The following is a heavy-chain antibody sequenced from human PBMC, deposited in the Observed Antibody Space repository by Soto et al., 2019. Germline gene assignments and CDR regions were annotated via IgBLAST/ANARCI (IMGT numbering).Heavy chain of an antibody. J-gene: IGHJ6*02. CDR3: AHSRAPRVLDV. CDR2: IYWDDDK. D-gene: IGHD2-8*01. V-gene: IGHV2-5*02. Sequence: QITLKESGPTLVKPTQTLTLTCTFSGFSLSADGVGVGWIRQPPGKALEWLALIYWDDDKRYSPSLKSRLTITKDTSRNQVVLTMTNMDLVDTATHYCAHSRAPRVLDVWGQGTTVTVSS. CDR1: GFSLSADGVG.